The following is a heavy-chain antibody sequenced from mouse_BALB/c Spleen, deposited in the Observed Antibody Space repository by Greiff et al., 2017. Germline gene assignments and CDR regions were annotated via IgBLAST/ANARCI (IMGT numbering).Heavy chain of an antibody. Sequence: DVKLQESGPELVKPGASVKIPCKASGYTFTDYNMDWVKQSHGKSLEWIGDINPNNGGTIYNQKFKGKATLTVDKSSSTAYMELRSLTSEDTAVYYCARRGLRRGAMDYWGQGTSVTVSS. J-gene: IGHJ4*01. D-gene: IGHD2-4*01. CDR1: GYTFTDYN. CDR2: INPNNGGT. CDR3: ARRGLRRGAMDY. V-gene: IGHV1-18*01.